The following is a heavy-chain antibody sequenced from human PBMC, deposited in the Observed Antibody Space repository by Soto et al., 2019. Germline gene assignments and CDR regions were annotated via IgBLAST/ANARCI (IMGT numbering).Heavy chain of an antibody. D-gene: IGHD3-9*01. J-gene: IGHJ6*02. V-gene: IGHV4-34*01. CDR2: INHSGST. Sequence: RSLTCAVYGGSFSGYYWSWIRQPPGKGLEWIGEINHSGSTNYNPSLKSRVTISVDTSKNQFSLKLSSVTAADTAVYYCARGGVTIFSLPQYYYYGMDVWGQGTTVTVSS. CDR1: GGSFSGYY. CDR3: ARGGVTIFSLPQYYYYGMDV.